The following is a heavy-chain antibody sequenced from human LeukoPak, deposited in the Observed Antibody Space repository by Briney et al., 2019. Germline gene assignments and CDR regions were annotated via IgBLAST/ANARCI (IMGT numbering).Heavy chain of an antibody. CDR3: ARSLFLTAVAATAPRYYYYYGMDV. J-gene: IGHJ6*04. V-gene: IGHV3-21*01. Sequence: GGSLRLSCAASGFTFSSYSMNWVRQAPGKGLEWVSSISSSSYIYYADSVKGRFTISRDNAKNSLYLQMNSLRAEDTAVHYCARSLFLTAVAATAPRYYYYYGMDVWGKGTTVTVSS. D-gene: IGHD6-19*01. CDR2: ISSSSYI. CDR1: GFTFSSYS.